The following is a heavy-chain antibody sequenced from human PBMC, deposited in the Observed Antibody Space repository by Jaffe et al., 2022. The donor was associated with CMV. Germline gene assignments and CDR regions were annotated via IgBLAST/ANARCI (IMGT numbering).Heavy chain of an antibody. Sequence: QVQLVQSGAEVKKPGSSVKVSCKASGGTFSSYAISWVRQAPGQGLEWMGGIIPIFGTANYAQKFQGRVTITADESTSTAYMELSSLRSEDTAVYYCAREQGITMVRGVIITRPMDVWGQGTTVTVSS. CDR1: GGTFSSYA. CDR3: AREQGITMVRGVIITRPMDV. D-gene: IGHD3-10*01. CDR2: IIPIFGTA. J-gene: IGHJ6*02. V-gene: IGHV1-69*01.